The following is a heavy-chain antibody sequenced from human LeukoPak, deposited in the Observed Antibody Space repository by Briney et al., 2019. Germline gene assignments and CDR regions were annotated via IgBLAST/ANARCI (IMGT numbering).Heavy chain of an antibody. CDR2: ISGSGGST. D-gene: IGHD3-22*01. CDR1: GFTFSSHG. CDR3: AKDQPRDYDSSGYYYLPDAFDI. J-gene: IGHJ3*02. V-gene: IGHV3-23*01. Sequence: GGSLRLSCAASGFTFSSHGMSWVRQAPGKGLEWVSAISGSGGSTYYADSVKGRFTISRDNSKNTLYLQMNSLRAEDTAVYYCAKDQPRDYDSSGYYYLPDAFDIWGQGTMVTVSS.